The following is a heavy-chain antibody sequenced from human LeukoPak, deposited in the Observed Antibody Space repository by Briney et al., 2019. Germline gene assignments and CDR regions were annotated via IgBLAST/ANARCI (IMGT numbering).Heavy chain of an antibody. CDR2: MNPNSGGT. V-gene: IGHV1-2*02. CDR1: GYTFTGYY. Sequence: ASVKVSCKASGYTFTGYYMHLVRQAPGQGLEWMGWMNPNSGGTNCAQKFQGRVTMTRDTCISTAYMELSRLRSDDTAVYYCARDYRPNGDAYVIWGQGTMVTVSS. J-gene: IGHJ3*02. CDR3: ARDYRPNGDAYVI. D-gene: IGHD4-11*01.